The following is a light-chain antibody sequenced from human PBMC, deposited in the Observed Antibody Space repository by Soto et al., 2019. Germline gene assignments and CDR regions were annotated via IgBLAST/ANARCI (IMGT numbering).Light chain of an antibody. CDR3: QQYNSYSWT. CDR1: QTISNW. J-gene: IGKJ1*01. Sequence: DIQMTQSPSTLSPSVGDRVTITCRASQTISNWLAWYQQKPGNAPKLLIYKASTLESGVPSRFSGSGSGKEFALTFSSLQPDDFAPYYCQQYNSYSWTFGQGTKVEIK. CDR2: KAS. V-gene: IGKV1-5*03.